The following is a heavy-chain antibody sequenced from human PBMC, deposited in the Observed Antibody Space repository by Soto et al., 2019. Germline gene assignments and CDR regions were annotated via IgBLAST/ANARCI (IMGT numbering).Heavy chain of an antibody. J-gene: IGHJ6*03. CDR3: AGESVAAGTVLRCYYYMYV. CDR2: IYSSGST. CDR1: GGSISSGGYY. Sequence: QVQLQESGPGLVKPSQTLSLTCTVSGGSISSGGYYWSWIRQHPGKGLEWIGYIYSSGSTYYNPCFKSRVTIAVDISKNQCPLKLSSVTAADTAVYYGAGESVAAGTVLRCYYYMYVLGKGTTVTGFS. D-gene: IGHD6-13*01. V-gene: IGHV4-31*03.